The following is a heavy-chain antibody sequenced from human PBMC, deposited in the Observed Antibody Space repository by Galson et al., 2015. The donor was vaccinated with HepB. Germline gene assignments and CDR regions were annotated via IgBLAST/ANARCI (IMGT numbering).Heavy chain of an antibody. Sequence: CLRLSCAASGFPLSDSWLNWVRQAPGRGLEWVANINQDGSETKYVDSVKGRFTISRYNARNSVFLQMNSLKAEDTASYYCASWATVGNYCGQGTLVTVSS. CDR1: GFPLSDSW. CDR3: ASWATVGNY. V-gene: IGHV3-7*01. J-gene: IGHJ4*02. CDR2: INQDGSET. D-gene: IGHD4-23*01.